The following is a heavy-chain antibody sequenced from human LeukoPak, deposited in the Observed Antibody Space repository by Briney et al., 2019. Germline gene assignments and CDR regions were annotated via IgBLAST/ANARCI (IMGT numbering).Heavy chain of an antibody. Sequence: GGSLRLSCAASGFTFSNAWMSGVRQAPGKGLEWVGRIKSKTDGGTTDYAAPVKGRFTISRDDSKNTLHLQTTSLQPEDPAVYYCTPHCSDGDYLPNSDYWGQGTLVTVSS. CDR3: TPHCSDGDYLPNSDY. CDR2: IKSKTDGGTT. J-gene: IGHJ4*02. CDR1: GFTFSNAW. V-gene: IGHV3-15*01. D-gene: IGHD4-17*01.